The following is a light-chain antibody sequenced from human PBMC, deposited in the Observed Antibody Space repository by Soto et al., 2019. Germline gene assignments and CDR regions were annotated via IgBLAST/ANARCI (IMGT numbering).Light chain of an antibody. V-gene: IGKV3-11*01. J-gene: IGKJ4*01. CDR2: DAS. Sequence: IVLSQSPATLSLSPGERATLSCRASQSVTNSLAWYQRKPGQAPRLLVYDASKWATGIPTRFSGSGSGTGFTLTVSILEPEDCAVYYCQQHISWPLTFGGGTKVDIK. CDR1: QSVTNS. CDR3: QQHISWPLT.